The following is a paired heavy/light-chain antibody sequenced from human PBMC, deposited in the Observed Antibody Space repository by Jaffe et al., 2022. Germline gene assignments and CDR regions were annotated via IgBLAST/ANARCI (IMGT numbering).Heavy chain of an antibody. J-gene: IGHJ4*02. Sequence: EVQLVESGGDLVQPGGSLRLSCAASGFTVSSSYMSWVRQAPGKGLEWVSVIYVSGTTYYADSVKGRFTISRHNSKNTLYLQMDSLTTEDTAVYYCARENDYALYYFDYWGQGTLVTVSS. CDR2: IYVSGTT. CDR1: GFTVSSSY. CDR3: ARENDYALYYFDY. V-gene: IGHV3-53*04. D-gene: IGHD1-1*01.
Light chain of an antibody. CDR2: KAS. CDR3: QQYNTYSRT. J-gene: IGKJ1*01. CDR1: QSISDW. V-gene: IGKV1-5*03. Sequence: DIQMTQSPSIVSASVGDRVTITCRASQSISDWLAWYQQKPGKAPKLLIYKASSLDSGVPSRFSGSGSGTEFTLTISSLQPDDFATYYCQQYNTYSRTFGQGTKVEIK.